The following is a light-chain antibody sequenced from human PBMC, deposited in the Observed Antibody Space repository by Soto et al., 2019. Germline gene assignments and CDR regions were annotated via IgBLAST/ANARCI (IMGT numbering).Light chain of an antibody. J-gene: IGLJ2*01. CDR3: SSYTSSNTPVV. V-gene: IGLV2-14*01. Sequence: QSALTQPASVSGSPGQSITISCTGTSSDVGGYNYVSWYQQHPGKAPKLMMYEVSNRPSGVSNRFSGSKSGNTASLTISGLQAEDDADYYCSSYTSSNTPVVFGGGTKLTVL. CDR2: EVS. CDR1: SSDVGGYNY.